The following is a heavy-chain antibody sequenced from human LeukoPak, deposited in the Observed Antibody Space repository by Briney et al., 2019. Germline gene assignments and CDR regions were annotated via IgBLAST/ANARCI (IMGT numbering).Heavy chain of an antibody. D-gene: IGHD4-17*01. CDR3: ARLAPDYADFWFDP. CDR1: GYDFSTKW. CDR2: IFPLDSIT. V-gene: IGHV5-51*01. J-gene: IGHJ5*02. Sequence: GESLKISCQTSGYDFSTKWIGWVRQMPGKGLEWMGIIFPLDSITRYSPSFQGHVTISADTSINTAYLQWPSLKPSDTAIYYCARLAPDYADFWFDPWGEGTVVTVSS.